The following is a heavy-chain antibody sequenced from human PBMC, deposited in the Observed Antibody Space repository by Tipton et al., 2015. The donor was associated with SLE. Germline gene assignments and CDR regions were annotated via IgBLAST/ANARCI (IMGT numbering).Heavy chain of an antibody. CDR1: GGSFSGFY. J-gene: IGHJ4*02. D-gene: IGHD6-6*01. V-gene: IGHV4-34*01. CDR3: ARTKLASSEGKFAPGFDY. CDR2: IDHSGST. Sequence: TLSLTCAVYGGSFSGFYWNWIRQPPGKGLEWIGEIDHSGSTYYNPSLKSRVTISVDRSKNQFSLKLSSVTAADTAVYYCARTKLASSEGKFAPGFDYWGQGTLVTVSS.